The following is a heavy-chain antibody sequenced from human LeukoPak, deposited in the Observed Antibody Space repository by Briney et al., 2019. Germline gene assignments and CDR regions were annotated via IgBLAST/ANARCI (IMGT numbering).Heavy chain of an antibody. J-gene: IGHJ4*02. V-gene: IGHV3-23*01. CDR3: AREPGVAVAGPDY. Sequence: PGGSLRLSCAASGFTFSSYVLSWVRQAPGKGLEWVSGISPSGSSTYYADSVKGRFTISRDNAKNTLYLQMNSLRAEDTAVYYCAREPGVAVAGPDYWGQGTLVTVSS. D-gene: IGHD6-19*01. CDR2: ISPSGSST. CDR1: GFTFSSYV.